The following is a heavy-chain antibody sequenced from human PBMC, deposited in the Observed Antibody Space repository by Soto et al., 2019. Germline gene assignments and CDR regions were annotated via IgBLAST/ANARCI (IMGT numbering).Heavy chain of an antibody. CDR2: IYYSGST. CDR3: ERYRKAGGRYYGMDV. Sequence: SETLSLTCTVSGGSISSGGYYWSWIRQHPGKGLEWIGYIYYSGSTYYNPSLKSRVTISVDTSKNQFSLKLSSVTAADTAVYYCERYRKAGGRYYGMDVWGQGTTVTVSS. D-gene: IGHD1-26*01. CDR1: GGSISSGGYY. V-gene: IGHV4-31*03. J-gene: IGHJ6*02.